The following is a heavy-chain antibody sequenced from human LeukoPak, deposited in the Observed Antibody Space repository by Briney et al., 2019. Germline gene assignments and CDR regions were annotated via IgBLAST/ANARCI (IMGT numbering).Heavy chain of an antibody. CDR1: GFTFSSYW. V-gene: IGHV3-74*01. J-gene: IGHJ3*02. D-gene: IGHD2-15*01. CDR2: INSDGSSI. Sequence: GGSLRLSCAASGFTFSSYWMHWVRHAPGKGLVWVSRINSDGSSISYADSVKGRFTISRDNAKNTLYLQMNSLSAEDTAVYYCACSCYSFNAFDIWGHERIVTVSS. CDR3: ACSCYSFNAFDI.